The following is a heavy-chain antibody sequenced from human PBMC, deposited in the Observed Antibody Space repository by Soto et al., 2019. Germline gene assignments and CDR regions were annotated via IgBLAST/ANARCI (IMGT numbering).Heavy chain of an antibody. CDR1: GGSFSGYY. V-gene: IGHV4-34*01. J-gene: IGHJ6*02. D-gene: IGHD6-19*01. Sequence: QVQLQQWGAGLLKPSETLSLTCAVYGGSFSGYYWSWIRQPPGKGLGWIGEINHSGSTNYNPSLKSRVTISVDTSKNQFSLKLSSVTAADTAVYYCARVSEWLGDVWGQGTTVTVSS. CDR3: ARVSEWLGDV. CDR2: INHSGST.